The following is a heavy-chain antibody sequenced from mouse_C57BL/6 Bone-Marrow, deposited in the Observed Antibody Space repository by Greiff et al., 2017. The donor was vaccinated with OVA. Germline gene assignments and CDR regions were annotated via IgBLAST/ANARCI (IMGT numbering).Heavy chain of an antibody. Sequence: EVKLVESGGGLVQPGESLKLSCESNEYEFPSYDMSWVRQTPEKRLELVAAINRDGGSTYYPDTMERRFIISRDTTKNTLYLQLSSLRSEDTALYYGARLIYYDYDWCAYWGQGTLVTVSA. CDR1: EYEFPSYD. D-gene: IGHD2-4*01. CDR2: INRDGGST. CDR3: ARLIYYDYDWCAY. J-gene: IGHJ3*01. V-gene: IGHV5-2*03.